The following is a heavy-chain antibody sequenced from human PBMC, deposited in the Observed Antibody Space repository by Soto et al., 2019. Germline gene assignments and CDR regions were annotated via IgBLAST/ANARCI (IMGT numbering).Heavy chain of an antibody. J-gene: IGHJ4*02. V-gene: IGHV3-23*01. Sequence: EVQLLESGGGLVQPGGSLRLSCAASGFTFSSYAMSWVRQAPGKGLEGVSVISDSGGRTYYADSVKGRFTISRDNSKNTLYLQMNSLRAEDTAVYYCSKTNYDFLSGSGLWGQGTLVTVSS. CDR1: GFTFSSYA. CDR3: SKTNYDFLSGSGL. D-gene: IGHD3-3*01. CDR2: ISDSGGRT.